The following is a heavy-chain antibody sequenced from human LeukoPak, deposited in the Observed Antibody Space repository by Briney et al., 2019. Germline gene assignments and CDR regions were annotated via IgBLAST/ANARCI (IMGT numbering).Heavy chain of an antibody. Sequence: GASVKVSCKASGYTFTSYAMHWVRQAPGQRLEWMGWINAGNGNTKYSQKFQGRVTITRDTSASTAYMELSSLRSEDTAVYYCAREFTLPYYYYGMDVWGQGTTVTVSS. V-gene: IGHV1-3*01. J-gene: IGHJ6*02. CDR1: GYTFTSYA. D-gene: IGHD2-15*01. CDR3: AREFTLPYYYYGMDV. CDR2: INAGNGNT.